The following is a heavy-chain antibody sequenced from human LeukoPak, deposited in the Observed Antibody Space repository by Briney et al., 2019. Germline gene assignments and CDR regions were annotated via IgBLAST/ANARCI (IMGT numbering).Heavy chain of an antibody. CDR2: ISADNGDT. CDR1: GYTFNSFG. CDR3: ARDVSRMDRRDSNSFFFYDYFMDV. D-gene: IGHD4-23*01. V-gene: IGHV1-18*01. Sequence: ASVKLSCKASGYTFNSFGISWVRQAPGQGLEWMGWISADNGDTSNAQKVQGRMTMTTDTSTTTAFMELRSLRLDDTAVYYCARDVSRMDRRDSNSFFFYDYFMDVWGKGTTVTVSS. J-gene: IGHJ6*03.